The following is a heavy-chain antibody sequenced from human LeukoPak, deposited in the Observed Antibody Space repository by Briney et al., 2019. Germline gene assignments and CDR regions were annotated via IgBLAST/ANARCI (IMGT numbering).Heavy chain of an antibody. J-gene: IGHJ4*02. CDR2: IYTSGST. CDR3: ARDQVSVAGTGIDY. D-gene: IGHD6-19*01. Sequence: SETLSLTCTVSGVFISSYYWSWIRQPAGKELEWTGRIYTSGSTNYNSSLKSRVTMSIDTSKNQFSLKLSSVTAADMAVYYCARDQVSVAGTGIDYWGQGTLVTVSS. CDR1: GVFISSYY. V-gene: IGHV4-4*07.